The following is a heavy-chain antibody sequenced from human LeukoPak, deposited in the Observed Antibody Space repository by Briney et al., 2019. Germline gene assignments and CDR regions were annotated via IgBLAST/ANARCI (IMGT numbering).Heavy chain of an antibody. Sequence: ASVKVSCKASGYSFTNYGISWVRQAPGQGLEWMGWISAYNGNTNFAQKLQGRVTMTTDTSTSTAYMELRSLRSDDTAVYYCATERWLQGSSAFDIWGQGTMVTVSS. CDR2: ISAYNGNT. V-gene: IGHV1-18*01. D-gene: IGHD5-24*01. CDR1: GYSFTNYG. J-gene: IGHJ3*02. CDR3: ATERWLQGSSAFDI.